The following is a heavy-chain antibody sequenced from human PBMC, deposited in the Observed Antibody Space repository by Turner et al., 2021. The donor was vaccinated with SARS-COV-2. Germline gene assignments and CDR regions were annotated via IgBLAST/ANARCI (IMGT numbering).Heavy chain of an antibody. D-gene: IGHD2-8*01. CDR3: ARVVVLRRAYFDY. J-gene: IGHJ4*02. V-gene: IGHV4-30-4*01. CDR1: GGSISSGDYY. CDR2: IYYSGST. Sequence: QVQLQESGPGLVKPSKTLSITCTVSGGSISSGDYYWSWIRQPPGKGLEWVGYIYYSGSTYYNPSLKSRVTISVDTSKIQFSLKLSSVTAADTAVYYCARVVVLRRAYFDYWGQGTLVTVSS.